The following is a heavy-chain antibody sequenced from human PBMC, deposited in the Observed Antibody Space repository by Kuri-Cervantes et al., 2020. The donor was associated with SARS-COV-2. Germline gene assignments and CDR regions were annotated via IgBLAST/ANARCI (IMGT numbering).Heavy chain of an antibody. V-gene: IGHV4-61*09. CDR3: ARDQGSGNPALDACDI. CDR2: IYEPEST. J-gene: IGHJ3*02. Sequence: SETLSLTCTVSGGSFSNGRFYWSWIRQPVGKGPEWIGHIYEPESTNYNPSLKSRVTMSVDTSKNQISLKLSSVTAADTAVYYCARDQGSGNPALDACDIWGQGTTVTVSS. CDR1: GGSFSNGRFY. D-gene: IGHD3-3*01.